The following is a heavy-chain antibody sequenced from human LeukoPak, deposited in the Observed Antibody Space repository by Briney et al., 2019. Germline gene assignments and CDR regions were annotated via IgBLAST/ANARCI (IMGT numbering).Heavy chain of an antibody. V-gene: IGHV4-39*01. J-gene: IGHJ4*02. CDR2: IDYSGGT. D-gene: IGHD5-24*01. CDR3: ARHGRRDGYNYYFDY. CDR1: GGSITSISYY. Sequence: SETLSPTCTVSGGSITSISYYWGWIRQPPGKGWEGIASIDYSGGTYYSPSLESRVTISVDTSKTPFSLKPSSVTAPETAVYYCARHGRRDGYNYYFDYWGQGTLVTVSS.